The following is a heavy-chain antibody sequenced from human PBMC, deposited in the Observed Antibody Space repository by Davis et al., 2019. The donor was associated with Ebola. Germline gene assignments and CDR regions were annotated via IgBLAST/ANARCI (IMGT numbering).Heavy chain of an antibody. CDR1: GYTFTSYA. D-gene: IGHD2-15*01. J-gene: IGHJ5*01. Sequence: SCKASGYTFTSYAMHWVRQAPGKGLEWVAVISYDGSNKYYADSVKGRFTISRDNSKNTLYLQMDSLRPDDTAVYYCARDAHMVARSLDSWGHGTLVTVS. CDR3: ARDAHMVARSLDS. CDR2: ISYDGSNK. V-gene: IGHV3-30-3*01.